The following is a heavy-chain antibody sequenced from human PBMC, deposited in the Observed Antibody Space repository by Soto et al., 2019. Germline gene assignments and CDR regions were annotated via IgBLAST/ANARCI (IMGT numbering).Heavy chain of an antibody. Sequence: PGGSLRLSCAASGFSFSSLAMSCVRQAPGKGLEWVSSISRRGVDTLYADSVKGRFTISRDNSRNTLYLQVNSLRAEDTAVYYCAKDQTDVTLFDYWGQGTLVTVSS. CDR1: GFSFSSLA. CDR2: ISRRGVDT. V-gene: IGHV3-23*01. D-gene: IGHD2-21*02. J-gene: IGHJ4*02. CDR3: AKDQTDVTLFDY.